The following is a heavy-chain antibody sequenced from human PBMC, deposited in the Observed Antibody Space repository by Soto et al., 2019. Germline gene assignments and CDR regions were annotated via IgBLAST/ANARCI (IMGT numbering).Heavy chain of an antibody. J-gene: IGHJ3*02. CDR1: GFTFSSYG. V-gene: IGHV3-33*01. D-gene: IGHD3-10*01. CDR2: IWYDGSNK. CDR3: ARDPGIWMVRGVTDAFDI. Sequence: GSLRLSCAASGFTFSSYGMHWVRQAPGKGLEWVAVIWYDGSNKYYADSVKGRFTISRDNSKNTLYLQMNSLRAEDTAVYYCARDPGIWMVRGVTDAFDIWGQGTMVTVSS.